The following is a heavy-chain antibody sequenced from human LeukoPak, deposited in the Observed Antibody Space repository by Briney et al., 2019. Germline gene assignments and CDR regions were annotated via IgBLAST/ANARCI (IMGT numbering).Heavy chain of an antibody. J-gene: IGHJ6*02. CDR3: TTDRGRRVDGRYYYYYGMDV. V-gene: IGHV3-15*01. CDR2: IKRKTEVGTT. CDR1: GFTFVNAG. Sequence: GGPLRLSCAASGFTFVNAGIGWFGQAPGKGRKWVGRIKRKTEVGTTDYAAPVKGRLTISRDDSKNTLYLQMNSLKTEDTAVYYCTTDRGRRVDGRYYYYYGMDVWGQGTTVTVSS. D-gene: IGHD2-15*01.